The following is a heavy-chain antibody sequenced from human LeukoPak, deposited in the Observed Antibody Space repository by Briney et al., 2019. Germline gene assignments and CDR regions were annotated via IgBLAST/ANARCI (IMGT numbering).Heavy chain of an antibody. V-gene: IGHV3-23*01. CDR3: AREGDLDFWSGDPKGWFDP. CDR1: GFTFSSYA. Sequence: PGGSLRLSCAASGFTFSSYAMSWVRQAPGKGLEWVSAISGSGGSTYYADSVKGRFTISRDNSKNTLYLQMNSLRAEDTAVYYCAREGDLDFWSGDPKGWFDPWGQGTLVTVSS. J-gene: IGHJ5*02. CDR2: ISGSGGST. D-gene: IGHD3-3*01.